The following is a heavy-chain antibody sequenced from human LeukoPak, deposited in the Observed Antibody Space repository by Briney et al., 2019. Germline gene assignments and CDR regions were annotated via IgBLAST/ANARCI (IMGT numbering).Heavy chain of an antibody. V-gene: IGHV3-21*01. CDR2: ITGSSSYI. CDR1: GFTVSSNY. Sequence: GGSLRLSCAASGFTVSSNYMSWVRQAPGKGLEWVSFITGSSSYIYYTDSVKGRFTISRDNAKNSLFLQMNSLRDEDTAVYYCARSLAAGFDIWGQGTMVTVSS. CDR3: ARSLAAGFDI. J-gene: IGHJ3*02. D-gene: IGHD6-25*01.